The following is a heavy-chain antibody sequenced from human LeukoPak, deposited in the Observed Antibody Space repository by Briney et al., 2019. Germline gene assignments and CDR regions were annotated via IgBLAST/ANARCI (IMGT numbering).Heavy chain of an antibody. CDR3: APSEYSSVMVSGMDV. D-gene: IGHD6-19*01. V-gene: IGHV3-48*01. Sequence: GGSLRLSCAASGFTFNTYTMNWVRQAPGKGLEWVSYISGSSGIIDYADSVRGRFTISRDNSKNTLYLQMNSLRVEDTAVYYCAPSEYSSVMVSGMDVWGQGTTVTVSS. CDR1: GFTFNTYT. J-gene: IGHJ6*02. CDR2: ISGSSGII.